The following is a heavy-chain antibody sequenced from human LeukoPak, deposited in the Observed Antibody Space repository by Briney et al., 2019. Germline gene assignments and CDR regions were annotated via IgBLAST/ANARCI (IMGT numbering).Heavy chain of an antibody. CDR3: ARVLVTSGWYGDY. Sequence: PGGSLRLSCVASGFTFSSYSMNWVRQAPGKGLAWVSYISSSGSTIYYADSVKGRFTISRDNAKNSLYLQMNTLRDDDTAVYYCARVLVTSGWYGDYWGQGTLVTVSS. CDR1: GFTFSSYS. D-gene: IGHD6-19*01. CDR2: ISSSGSTI. J-gene: IGHJ4*02. V-gene: IGHV3-48*02.